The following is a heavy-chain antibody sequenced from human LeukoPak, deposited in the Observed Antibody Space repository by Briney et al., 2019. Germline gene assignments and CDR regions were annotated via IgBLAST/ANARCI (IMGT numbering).Heavy chain of an antibody. CDR2: ISANGGTT. Sequence: GGSLRLSCAASGFTFSSYAMSWVRQAPGKGLEWVSGISANGGTTYYADSVKGRFTMSRDNSKNTLSLQMNSLRAEDTAVYYCATHYDILTGYYPHDAFDIWGQGTMVTVSS. J-gene: IGHJ3*02. CDR1: GFTFSSYA. CDR3: ATHYDILTGYYPHDAFDI. V-gene: IGHV3-23*01. D-gene: IGHD3-9*01.